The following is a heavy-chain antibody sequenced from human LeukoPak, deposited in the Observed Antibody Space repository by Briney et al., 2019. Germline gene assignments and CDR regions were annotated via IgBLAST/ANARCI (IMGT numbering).Heavy chain of an antibody. CDR3: ARKGVGGYSYGFDY. V-gene: IGHV4-34*01. D-gene: IGHD5-18*01. CDR2: INHSGST. J-gene: IGHJ4*02. Sequence: SEALSLTCAVYGGSFSGYYWSWIRQPPGKGLEWIGEINHSGSTNYNPSLKSRVTISVDTSKNQFSLKLSSVTAADTAVYYCARKGVGGYSYGFDYWGQGTLVTVSS. CDR1: GGSFSGYY.